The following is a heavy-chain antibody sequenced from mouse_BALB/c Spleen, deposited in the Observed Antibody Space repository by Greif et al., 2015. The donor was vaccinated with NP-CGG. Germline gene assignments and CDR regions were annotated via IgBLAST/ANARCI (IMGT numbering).Heavy chain of an antibody. CDR3: ARRDFAY. D-gene: IGHD3-3*01. CDR1: GYTFTSYW. CDR2: IDPSDSYT. V-gene: IGHV1-69*02. Sequence: QVQLQQSGAELVKPGASVKLSCKASGYTFTSYWMHWVKQRPGQGLEWIGEIDPSDSYTNYNQRFKGKATLTVDKSSSTAYMQLSSLTSEDSAVYYCARRDFAYWGQGTLVTVSA. J-gene: IGHJ3*01.